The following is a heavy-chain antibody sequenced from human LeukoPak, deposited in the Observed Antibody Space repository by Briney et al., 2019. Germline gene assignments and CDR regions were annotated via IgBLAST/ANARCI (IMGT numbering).Heavy chain of an antibody. V-gene: IGHV3-64D*06. Sequence: GGSLRLSCSASGFTFSSYVLHWGRQAPGKGLEYVSGINSHGVSAYYADSVRGRITISRDNSKNTLFLQMSSLRAEHTALYYCVKSMIPFGGLIRTDAFDIWGQGTMVTVSS. CDR3: VKSMIPFGGLIRTDAFDI. CDR2: INSHGVSA. D-gene: IGHD3-16*01. J-gene: IGHJ3*02. CDR1: GFTFSSYV.